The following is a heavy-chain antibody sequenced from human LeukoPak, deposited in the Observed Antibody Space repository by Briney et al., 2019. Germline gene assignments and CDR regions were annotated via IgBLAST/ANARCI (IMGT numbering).Heavy chain of an antibody. CDR3: ARDQGPYSSSPYYFDY. CDR1: GGSISSGSYY. D-gene: IGHD6-6*01. V-gene: IGHV4-61*02. CDR2: IYTSGST. Sequence: SETLSLTCTVSGGSISSGSYYWSWIRQPAGKGLEWIGRIYTSGSTNYNPSLKSRVTISVDTSKNQFSLKLSSVTAADTAVYYCARDQGPYSSSPYYFDYWGQGTLVTVSS. J-gene: IGHJ4*02.